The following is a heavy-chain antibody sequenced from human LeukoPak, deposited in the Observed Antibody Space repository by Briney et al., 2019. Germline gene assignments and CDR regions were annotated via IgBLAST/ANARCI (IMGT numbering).Heavy chain of an antibody. V-gene: IGHV4-4*07. Sequence: SETLSLTCTVSGGSISSYYWSWIRQPAGKGLEWIGRIYTSGSTNYNPSLKSRVTMSVDTSKNQFSLKLSSVTAADTAVYYCARDRGGRARKNYYYYNMDVGEKGTTATVPS. CDR1: GGSISSYY. J-gene: IGHJ6*03. CDR3: ARDRGGRARKNYYYYNMDV. CDR2: IYTSGST. D-gene: IGHD1-14*01.